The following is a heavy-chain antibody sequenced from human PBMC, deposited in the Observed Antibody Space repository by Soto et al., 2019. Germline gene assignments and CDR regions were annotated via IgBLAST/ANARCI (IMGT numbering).Heavy chain of an antibody. CDR3: ARDAPIALGEPWVPRYYFDY. CDR2: ISYDGSNK. V-gene: IGHV3-30-3*01. D-gene: IGHD3-10*01. Sequence: GGSLRLSCAASGFTFSSYAMHWVRQAPGKGLEWVAVISYDGSNKYYADSVKGRFTISRDNSKNTLYLQMNSLRAEDTAVYYCARDAPIALGEPWVPRYYFDYWGQGTLVTVSS. CDR1: GFTFSSYA. J-gene: IGHJ4*02.